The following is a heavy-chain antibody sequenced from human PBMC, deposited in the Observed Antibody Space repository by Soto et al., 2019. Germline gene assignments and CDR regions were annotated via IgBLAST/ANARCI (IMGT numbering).Heavy chain of an antibody. D-gene: IGHD3-22*01. J-gene: IGHJ2*01. Sequence: QVQLVQSGAEVKKPGSSVKVSCKASGGTFSSYAISWVRQAPGQGLEWMGGIIPIFGTANYAQKFQGRVTSTADESTSTAYMELSSLRSEDTAVYYCARYGGGYYDSSGYRPGYFDLWGRGTLVTVSS. V-gene: IGHV1-69*01. CDR1: GGTFSSYA. CDR3: ARYGGGYYDSSGYRPGYFDL. CDR2: IIPIFGTA.